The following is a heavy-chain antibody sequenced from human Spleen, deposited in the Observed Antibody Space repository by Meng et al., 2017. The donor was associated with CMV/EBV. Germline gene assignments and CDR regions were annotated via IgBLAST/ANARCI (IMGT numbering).Heavy chain of an antibody. Sequence: GESLKISCAASGFSFSDYWMNWVRRAPGRGLEWVASIKQDGSQKYYVDSVKGRFTISRNNAMSSLYLQMNSLGVEDTSVYYCARDFNYYYDTSGYYYEDFWGQGTLVTVSS. D-gene: IGHD3-22*01. CDR3: ARDFNYYYDTSGYYYEDF. CDR1: GFSFSDYW. J-gene: IGHJ4*02. V-gene: IGHV3-7*01. CDR2: IKQDGSQK.